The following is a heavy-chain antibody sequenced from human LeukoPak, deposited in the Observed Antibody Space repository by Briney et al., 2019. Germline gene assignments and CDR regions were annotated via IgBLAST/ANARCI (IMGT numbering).Heavy chain of an antibody. D-gene: IGHD2-2*01. J-gene: IGHJ5*02. Sequence: SETLSLTCTVSGGSMTHYFWNWIRQPPGKGLEWIGYTHTSGSPDYSRSLKSRVTISLDTSKNQFSLMLSSVTAADTAVYFCARATQRYCRGTTCFPYWFDTWGQGTLATVSS. CDR1: GGSMTHYF. CDR3: ARATQRYCRGTTCFPYWFDT. CDR2: THTSGSP. V-gene: IGHV4-4*09.